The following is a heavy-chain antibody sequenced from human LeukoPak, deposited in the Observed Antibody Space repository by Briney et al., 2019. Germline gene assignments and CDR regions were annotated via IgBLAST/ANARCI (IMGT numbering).Heavy chain of an antibody. V-gene: IGHV6-1*01. CDR3: ARAGPLVGATGVYYYGMDV. CDR1: GDSVSSNSAA. Sequence: SQTLSLTCAISGDSVSSNSAAWNWIRQFPSRGLEWLGRTYYRSKWYNDYAVSVKSRITINPDTSKNQFSLQLNSVTPEDTAVYYCARAGPLVGATGVYYYGMDVWGQGTTVTVSS. J-gene: IGHJ6*02. CDR2: TYYRSKWYN. D-gene: IGHD1-26*01.